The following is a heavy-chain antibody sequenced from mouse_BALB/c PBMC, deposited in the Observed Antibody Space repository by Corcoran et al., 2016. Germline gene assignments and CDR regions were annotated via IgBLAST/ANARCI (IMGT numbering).Heavy chain of an antibody. CDR3: ATMVTMDY. D-gene: IGHD2-2*01. J-gene: IGHJ4*01. CDR2: IDPANGNT. Sequence: EVRLQQSGAELVKPGASVKLSCTASGFNIKDTYMHWVKQRPEQGLEWIGRIDPANGNTKYDPKFQGKATITADTSSNTAYLQLSSLTSEDTAVYYCATMVTMDYWGQGTSVTVSS. V-gene: IGHV14-3*02. CDR1: GFNIKDTY.